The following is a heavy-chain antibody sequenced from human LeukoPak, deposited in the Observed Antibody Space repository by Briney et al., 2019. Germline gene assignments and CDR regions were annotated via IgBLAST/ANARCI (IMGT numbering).Heavy chain of an antibody. J-gene: IGHJ6*02. CDR1: GYTFTGYY. D-gene: IGHD3-10*01. CDR3: ARGGITMVRGYYYYGMDV. V-gene: IGHV1-69*13. CDR2: IIPIFGTA. Sequence: ASVKVSCKASGYTFTGYYMHWVRQAPGQGLEWMGGIIPIFGTANYAQKFQGRVTITADESTSTAYMELSSLRSEDTAVYYCARGGITMVRGYYYYGMDVWGQGTTVTVSS.